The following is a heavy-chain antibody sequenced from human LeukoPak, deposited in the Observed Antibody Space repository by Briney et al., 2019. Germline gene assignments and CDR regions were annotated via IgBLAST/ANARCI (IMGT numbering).Heavy chain of an antibody. J-gene: IGHJ6*02. CDR3: ARRGVVVNYYFYGLDV. D-gene: IGHD2-21*01. V-gene: IGHV1-8*01. CDR2: MNPDSGNT. CDR1: GYTLTSYD. Sequence: ASVKVSCKASGYTLTSYDINWVRQATGQGLEWMGWMNPDSGNTGYAQEFQGRVTMTRNTSIRTAYMELSSLTSEDTAVYYCARRGVVVNYYFYGLDVWGQGATVTVSS.